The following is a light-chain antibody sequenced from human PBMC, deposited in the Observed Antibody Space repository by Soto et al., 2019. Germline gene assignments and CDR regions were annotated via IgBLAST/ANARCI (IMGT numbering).Light chain of an antibody. Sequence: DIQMTQSPSTLSASVADRVTIACRASQSISSWLAWYQQKPGKAPKLLIYDASSLESGVPSRFSGSKSGTEFTLTISSLQPDDFATYYCQQYNSYSWTFGQGTKVDIK. CDR2: DAS. V-gene: IGKV1-5*01. CDR1: QSISSW. CDR3: QQYNSYSWT. J-gene: IGKJ1*01.